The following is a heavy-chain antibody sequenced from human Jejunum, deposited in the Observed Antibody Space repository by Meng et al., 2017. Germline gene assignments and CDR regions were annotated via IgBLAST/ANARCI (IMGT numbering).Heavy chain of an antibody. CDR2: IHHSGIT. D-gene: IGHD6-6*01. V-gene: IGHV4-30-4*01. J-gene: IGHJ4*02. Sequence: QAQLQELGPGLVKPSQTLSLACTVSGDSVTSGSYHWSWIRQPPGKGLEWIGYIHHSGITYYNPSLRSRLLISIDTSKRQLSLTLNSVTAADTALYYCATIQSSPHFFNYWGQGTLVTVSS. CDR1: GDSVTSGSYH. CDR3: ATIQSSPHFFNY.